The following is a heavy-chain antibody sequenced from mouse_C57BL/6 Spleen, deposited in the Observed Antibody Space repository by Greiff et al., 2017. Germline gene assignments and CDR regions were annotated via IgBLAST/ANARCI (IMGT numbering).Heavy chain of an antibody. J-gene: IGHJ1*03. V-gene: IGHV5-4*01. Sequence: EVQLQESGGGLVKPGGSLKLSCAASGFTFSSYAMSWVRQTPEKRLEWVATISDGGSYTYYPDNVKGRFTISRDNAKNNLYLQMSHLKSEDTAMYYCATYTVVDWYFDVWGTGTTVTVSS. CDR1: GFTFSSYA. D-gene: IGHD1-1*01. CDR2: ISDGGSYT. CDR3: ATYTVVDWYFDV.